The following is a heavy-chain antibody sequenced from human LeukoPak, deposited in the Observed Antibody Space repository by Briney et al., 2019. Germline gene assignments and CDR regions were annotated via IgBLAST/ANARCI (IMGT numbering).Heavy chain of an antibody. D-gene: IGHD1-26*01. CDR2: IRYDGSNK. CDR3: AREGATTAFDY. Sequence: PGRSLRLSCAASGFTFSSYGMHWVRQAPGKGLEWVAFIRYDGSNKYYADSVKGRFTISRDIFKNTVYLQMNSLRAEDTAVYYCAREGATTAFDYWGQGTLVTVSS. V-gene: IGHV3-30*02. J-gene: IGHJ4*02. CDR1: GFTFSSYG.